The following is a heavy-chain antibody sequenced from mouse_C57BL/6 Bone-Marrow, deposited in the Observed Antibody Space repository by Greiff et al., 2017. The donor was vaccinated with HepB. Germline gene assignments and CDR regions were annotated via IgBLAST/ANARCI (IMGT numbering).Heavy chain of an antibody. V-gene: IGHV1-80*01. J-gene: IGHJ2*01. Sequence: QVQLQQSGAELVKPGASVKISCKASGYAFSSYWMNWVKQRPGKGLEWIGQIYPGDGDTNYNGKFKGKATLTADESSSTAYMQLSSLTSEDSAVYFCARWGYYYGFDYWGQGTTLTVSS. CDR3: ARWGYYYGFDY. D-gene: IGHD1-1*01. CDR1: GYAFSSYW. CDR2: IYPGDGDT.